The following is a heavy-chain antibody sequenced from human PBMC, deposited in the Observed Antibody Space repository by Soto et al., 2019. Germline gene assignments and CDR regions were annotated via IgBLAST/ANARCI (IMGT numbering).Heavy chain of an antibody. CDR3: ARVLVEPTVGDYFDY. D-gene: IGHD4-17*01. J-gene: IGHJ4*02. CDR1: GFTFSTYW. CDR2: INSDGSST. Sequence: PGGSLRLSCAASGFTFSTYWMHWVRQAPGKGLVWVSRINSDGSSTSYADSVKGRFTISRDNAKNTLYLQMNSLRAEDTAVYYCARVLVEPTVGDYFDYWGQGTRVTVSS. V-gene: IGHV3-74*01.